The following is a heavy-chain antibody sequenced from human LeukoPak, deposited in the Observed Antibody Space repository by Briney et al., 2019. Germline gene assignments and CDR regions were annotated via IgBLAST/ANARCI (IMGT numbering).Heavy chain of an antibody. CDR2: INPSGDTT. Sequence: ASVKVSCKASGYTFTGYYMHWVRQAPGQGLEWMGVINPSGDTTTYAQKFQGRVTMTTDTSTNTAYMEPRSLRSDDTAVYYCARGSKWEHLDYWGQGTLVTVSS. D-gene: IGHD1-26*01. J-gene: IGHJ4*02. CDR1: GYTFTGYY. V-gene: IGHV1-46*01. CDR3: ARGSKWEHLDY.